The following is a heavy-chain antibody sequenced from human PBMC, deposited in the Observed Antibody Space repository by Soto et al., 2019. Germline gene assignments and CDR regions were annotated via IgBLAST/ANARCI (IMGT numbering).Heavy chain of an antibody. V-gene: IGHV3-30-3*01. D-gene: IGHD3-10*01. Sequence: QVQLVESGGGVVQPGRSLRLSCAASGFTFSSYAMHWVRQAPGKGLEWVAVISYDGSNKYYADSVKGRFTISRDNSKNTLYLQMNSLRAEDTAVYYFARDRKYGSGSYYRGGIFDYWGQGTLVTVSS. CDR2: ISYDGSNK. CDR3: ARDRKYGSGSYYRGGIFDY. J-gene: IGHJ4*02. CDR1: GFTFSSYA.